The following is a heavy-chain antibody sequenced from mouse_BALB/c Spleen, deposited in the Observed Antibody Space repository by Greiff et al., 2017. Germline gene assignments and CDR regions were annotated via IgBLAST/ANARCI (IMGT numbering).Heavy chain of an antibody. D-gene: IGHD1-1*01. CDR3: ASGYYGAMDY. V-gene: IGHV2-2*02. J-gene: IGHJ4*01. CDR2: IWSGGST. CDR1: GFSLTSYG. Sequence: VHLVESGPGLVQPSQSLSITCTVSGFSLTSYGVHWVRQSPGKGLEWLGVIWSGGSTDYNAAFISRLSISKDNSKSQVFFKMNSLQANDTAIYYCASGYYGAMDYWGQGTSVTVSS.